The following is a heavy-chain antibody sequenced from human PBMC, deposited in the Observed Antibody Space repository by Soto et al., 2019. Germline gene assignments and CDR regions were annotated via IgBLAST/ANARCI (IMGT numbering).Heavy chain of an antibody. J-gene: IGHJ4*02. CDR1: GGTFSSYA. Sequence: SVKVSCKASGGTFSSYAISWVRQAPGQGLEWMGEIIPIFGTANYAQKFQGRVTITADESTSTAYMELSSLRSEDTAVYYCAIYYYDSSGYSDYWGQGTLVTVSS. CDR2: IIPIFGTA. CDR3: AIYYYDSSGYSDY. V-gene: IGHV1-69*13. D-gene: IGHD3-22*01.